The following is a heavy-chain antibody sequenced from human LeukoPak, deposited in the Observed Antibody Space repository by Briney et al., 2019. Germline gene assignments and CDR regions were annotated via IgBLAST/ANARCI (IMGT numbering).Heavy chain of an antibody. J-gene: IGHJ4*02. CDR3: AARYNWNDLAY. V-gene: IGHV3-15*01. Sequence: GGSLRLSCAASGFTFTNAWMSWVRQAPGKGLEWVGRIKSKSDGGTTDYAAPVKGRFTISRDDSKNTLYLQVNSLKIEDTAVYYCAARYNWNDLAYWGQGTLVTVSS. D-gene: IGHD1-1*01. CDR1: GFTFTNAW. CDR2: IKSKSDGGTT.